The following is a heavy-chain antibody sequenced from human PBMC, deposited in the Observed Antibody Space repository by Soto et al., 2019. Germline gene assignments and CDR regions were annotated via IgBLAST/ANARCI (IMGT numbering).Heavy chain of an antibody. D-gene: IGHD4-17*01. CDR2: IYWNDDE. CDR1: GFSLSTGGKG. Sequence: QITLKESGPTLVRPTQTLTLTCTFSGFSLSTGGKGVGWIRQPPGKALEWLALIYWNDDERYSPSLKSRFTITKDTSKNQVVLTMTNMDPVDSATYYCAHRGYGDYPRDNWFDPWGQGTQVTVSS. CDR3: AHRGYGDYPRDNWFDP. J-gene: IGHJ5*02. V-gene: IGHV2-5*01.